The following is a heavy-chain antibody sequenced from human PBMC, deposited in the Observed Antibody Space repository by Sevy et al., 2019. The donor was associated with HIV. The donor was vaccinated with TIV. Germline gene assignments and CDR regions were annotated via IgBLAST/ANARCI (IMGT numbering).Heavy chain of an antibody. CDR1: GFTFSIYA. Sequence: GGSLRLSCAASGFTFSIYAIHWVRQAPGKGLEWVAVISYDGSKKYYVDSMKGPFTISRDNSKNTLYLQMNSLRPEDTAVYYCARDLPSEVTNPFYYYGMDVWGQGTTVTVSS. D-gene: IGHD4-17*01. J-gene: IGHJ6*02. V-gene: IGHV3-30*04. CDR2: ISYDGSKK. CDR3: ARDLPSEVTNPFYYYGMDV.